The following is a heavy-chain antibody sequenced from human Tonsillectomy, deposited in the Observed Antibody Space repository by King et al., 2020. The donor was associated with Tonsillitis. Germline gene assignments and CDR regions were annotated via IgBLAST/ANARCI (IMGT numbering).Heavy chain of an antibody. D-gene: IGHD3-16*01. V-gene: IGHV3-30*18. CDR1: GFSFSTYG. Sequence: VQLVESGGGVVQPGRSLRLSCAASGFSFSTYGMHWVRQAPGKGLEWVAVISYDGSNEYYADSVKGRFTTSRNNSKNTLYLQMNSLRAEDTAVYYCAKGRHDYVWGSLPDEYWGQGTLVTVSS. J-gene: IGHJ4*02. CDR2: ISYDGSNE. CDR3: AKGRHDYVWGSLPDEY.